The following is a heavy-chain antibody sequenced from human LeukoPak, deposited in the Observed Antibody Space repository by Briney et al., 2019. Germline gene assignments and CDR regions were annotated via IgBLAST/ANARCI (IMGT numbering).Heavy chain of an antibody. CDR3: ARDGVVVVPAAPTFYYYYYGMDV. D-gene: IGHD2-2*01. Sequence: GGSLRLSCAASGFTFSDYYMSWIRQAPGKGLEWVSYISSSGGTIYYADSVKGRFTISRDNAKNSLYLQMNSLRAEDTAVYYCARDGVVVVPAAPTFYYYYYGMDVWGQGTTVTVSS. J-gene: IGHJ6*02. CDR2: ISSSGGTI. CDR1: GFTFSDYY. V-gene: IGHV3-11*01.